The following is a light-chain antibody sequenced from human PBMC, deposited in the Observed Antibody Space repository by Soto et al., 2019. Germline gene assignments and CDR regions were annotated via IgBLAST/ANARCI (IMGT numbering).Light chain of an antibody. CDR3: QQANSYPWT. Sequence: DIQMTQSPSSVSASVGDSVTITCRASQGVSDWVAWYQQKPGEAPKLLIYGSSSLLSGVPSRFSGTRSGTDFTLTISSLQPEDFATYYCQQANSYPWTFGQGTKVGIE. CDR1: QGVSDW. J-gene: IGKJ1*01. V-gene: IGKV1-12*01. CDR2: GSS.